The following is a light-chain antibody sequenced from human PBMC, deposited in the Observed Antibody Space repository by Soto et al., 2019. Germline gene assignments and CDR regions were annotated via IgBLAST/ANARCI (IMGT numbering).Light chain of an antibody. V-gene: IGKV1-5*03. CDR2: TAS. J-gene: IGKJ1*01. CDR3: QHYDNYLWT. Sequence: DIQMTQSPATRSASVGDRVTITCRASQSLTSWLTWYQQKPGKAPKFLIYTASILESGVPSRFSGSGSGTEFTLTISSLQPDDFATYYCQHYDNYLWTFGQGTKVEIK. CDR1: QSLTSW.